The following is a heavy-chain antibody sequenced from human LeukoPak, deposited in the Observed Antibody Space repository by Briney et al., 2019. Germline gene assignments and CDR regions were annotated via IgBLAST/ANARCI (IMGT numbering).Heavy chain of an antibody. CDR1: GGSISSYY. V-gene: IGHV4-59*08. CDR3: ARFLLGYFDY. Sequence: PSETLSLTCTVSGGSISSYYWSWIRRPPGKGLEWIGYIYYSGSTNYNPSLKSRVTISVDTSKNQFSLKLSSVTAADTAVYYCARFLLGYFDYWGQGTLVTVSS. D-gene: IGHD3-16*01. CDR2: IYYSGST. J-gene: IGHJ4*02.